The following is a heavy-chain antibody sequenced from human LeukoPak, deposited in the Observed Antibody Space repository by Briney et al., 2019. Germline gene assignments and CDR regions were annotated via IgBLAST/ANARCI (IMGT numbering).Heavy chain of an antibody. CDR3: ARGRSGWYHNFDY. D-gene: IGHD6-19*01. Sequence: PGGSLRLSCAASVFTVRSNYMSCVRQAPGKGLECVSVIYSGGSTYYADSVKGRFTISRDNSKNTLYLQMNSLRAEDTAVYYCARGRSGWYHNFDYWGQGTLVTVSS. CDR1: VFTVRSNY. V-gene: IGHV3-66*01. CDR2: IYSGGST. J-gene: IGHJ4*02.